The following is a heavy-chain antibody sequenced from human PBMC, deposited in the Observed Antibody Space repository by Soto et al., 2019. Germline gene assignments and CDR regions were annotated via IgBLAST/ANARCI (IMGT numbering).Heavy chain of an antibody. V-gene: IGHV4-38-2*01. J-gene: IGHJ1*01. CDR3: ARPDNVGYYQH. CDR1: GDSIISIYH. Sequence: KPSETLSLTCAVSGDSIISIYHWAWIRQPPGRGLEWVASIYHSGTTYYNPSLKSRVTISVDTSKNQFSLNLRSVTAADSAVYYCARPDNVGYYQHFGQGNMVTVSS. D-gene: IGHD3-3*01. CDR2: IYHSGTT.